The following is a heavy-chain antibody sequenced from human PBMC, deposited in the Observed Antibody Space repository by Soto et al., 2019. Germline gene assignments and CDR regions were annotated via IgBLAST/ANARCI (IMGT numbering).Heavy chain of an antibody. D-gene: IGHD5-12*01. J-gene: IGHJ4*02. CDR3: ARRVRDGYDYGFFGY. V-gene: IGHV4-39*02. CDR2: IYYTGNT. Sequence: SETLSLPCTLSPGSVSTSSSYWGWIRQPPGKGLEWIGDIYYTGNTDYNPSLKSRVTISVDTSKNHFSLTLNSVTAADTAVYYGARRVRDGYDYGFFGYWGQGTLVTVS. CDR1: PGSVSTSSSY.